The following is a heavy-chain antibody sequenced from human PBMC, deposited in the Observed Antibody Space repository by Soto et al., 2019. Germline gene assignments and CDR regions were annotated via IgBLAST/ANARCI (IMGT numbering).Heavy chain of an antibody. CDR2: INPNSGGT. CDR3: ARAIDCSSTSCYPGYYYMDV. V-gene: IGHV1-2*04. Sequence: ASVKVSCKASGYTFTGYYMHWVRQAPGQGLEWMGWINPNSGGTNYAQKFQGWVTMTRDTSASTAYMEVSSLRSEDTAVYYCARAIDCSSTSCYPGYYYMDVWGKGTTVTVSS. D-gene: IGHD2-2*01. CDR1: GYTFTGYY. J-gene: IGHJ6*03.